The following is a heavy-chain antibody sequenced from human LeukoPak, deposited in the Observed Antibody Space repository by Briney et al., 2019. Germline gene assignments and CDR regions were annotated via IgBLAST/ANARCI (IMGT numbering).Heavy chain of an antibody. V-gene: IGHV3-15*07. J-gene: IGHJ4*02. CDR2: IKNKIDGGTT. CDR1: GFTFSSYW. D-gene: IGHD4-17*01. Sequence: MPGGSLRLSCAASGFTFSSYWMHWVRQAPGKGLEWVGRIKNKIDGGTTDYAAPVKGRFPISRDDSKNTVYLQMNSLKSEDTALYYCNTDGDYGDYVDSWGQGTLVTVSS. CDR3: NTDGDYGDYVDS.